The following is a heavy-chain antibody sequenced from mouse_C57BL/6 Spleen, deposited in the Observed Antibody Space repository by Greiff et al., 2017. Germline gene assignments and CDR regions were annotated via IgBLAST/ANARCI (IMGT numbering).Heavy chain of an antibody. J-gene: IGHJ4*01. CDR1: GYTFTSYW. D-gene: IGHD2-4*01. CDR2: IDPSDSET. Sequence: QVQLQQPGAELVRPGSSVKLSCKASGYTFTSYWMHWVKQRPIQGLEWIGNIDPSDSETHYNQKFKDKATLTVDKSSSTAYMQLSSLTSEDSAVYYCARSPYDYDGYYAMDYWGQGTSVTVCS. CDR3: ARSPYDYDGYYAMDY. V-gene: IGHV1-52*01.